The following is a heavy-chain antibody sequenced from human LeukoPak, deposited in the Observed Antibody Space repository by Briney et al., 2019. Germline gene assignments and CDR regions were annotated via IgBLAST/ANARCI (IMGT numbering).Heavy chain of an antibody. J-gene: IGHJ4*02. CDR2: IYSGGST. Sequence: PGGSLRLSCVASGFAVSSNYMNWVRQAPRKGLEWVSVIYSGGSTYYADSVKGRFTISRDNSKNTLYLQMNSLRAEDTAVYYCATCDGDCYSLYYFDYWGQGTLVTVSS. V-gene: IGHV3-53*01. CDR1: GFAVSSNY. CDR3: ATCDGDCYSLYYFDY. D-gene: IGHD2-21*02.